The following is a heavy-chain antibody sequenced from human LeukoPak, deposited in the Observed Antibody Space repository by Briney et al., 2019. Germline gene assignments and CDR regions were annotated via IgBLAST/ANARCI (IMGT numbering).Heavy chain of an antibody. CDR3: ARDVAGVGAFDI. CDR1: GFTASSNY. Sequence: GGSLRLSCAASGFTASSNYMSWVRQAPGKGLEWVSVIYSGGSTYYADSVKGRFTISRDNSKNTLYLQMNSLRAEDTAVYYCARDVAGVGAFDIWGQGTMVTVSS. J-gene: IGHJ3*02. D-gene: IGHD6-19*01. V-gene: IGHV3-53*01. CDR2: IYSGGST.